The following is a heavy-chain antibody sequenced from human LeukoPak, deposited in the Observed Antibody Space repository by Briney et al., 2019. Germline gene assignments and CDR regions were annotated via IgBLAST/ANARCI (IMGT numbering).Heavy chain of an antibody. CDR2: IYYSGST. D-gene: IGHD3-10*01. Sequence: SETLSLTCTVSGGSISSYYWSWIRQPPGKGLEWIGYIYYSGSTNYNPSLKSRVTISVDTSKNQFSLKLSSVTAADTAVYYRARADYYGSTGAFDIWGQGTMVTVSS. CDR1: GGSISSYY. V-gene: IGHV4-59*01. J-gene: IGHJ3*02. CDR3: ARADYYGSTGAFDI.